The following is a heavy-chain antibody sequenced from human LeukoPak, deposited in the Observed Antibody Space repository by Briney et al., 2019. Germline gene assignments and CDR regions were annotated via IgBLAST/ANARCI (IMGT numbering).Heavy chain of an antibody. Sequence: GGSLRLSCAASGFTLSTYWMHWVRQGPGKGLVWVSCINSDGSRTTYADSVKGRFTISRDNSKNTLYLQMNSLRAEDTAVYYCARSTAHAFDIWGQGTMVTVSS. CDR1: GFTLSTYW. V-gene: IGHV3-74*01. J-gene: IGHJ3*02. D-gene: IGHD5-18*01. CDR2: INSDGSRT. CDR3: ARSTAHAFDI.